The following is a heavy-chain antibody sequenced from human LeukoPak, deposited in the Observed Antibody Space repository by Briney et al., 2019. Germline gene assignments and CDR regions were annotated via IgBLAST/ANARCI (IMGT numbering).Heavy chain of an antibody. J-gene: IGHJ4*02. D-gene: IGHD3-22*01. CDR1: GYTLTELS. Sequence: ASVKVSCKVSGYTLTELSMHWVRQAPGKGLEWMGGFDPEDGKTIYAQKFQGRVTMTRDTSTSTVYMELSSLRSEDTAVYYCAREVHYDSSGYHDDYWGQGTLVTVSS. CDR3: AREVHYDSSGYHDDY. V-gene: IGHV1-24*01. CDR2: FDPEDGKT.